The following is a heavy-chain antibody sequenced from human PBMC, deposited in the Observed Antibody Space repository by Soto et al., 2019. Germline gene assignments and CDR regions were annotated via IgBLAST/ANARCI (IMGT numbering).Heavy chain of an antibody. CDR1: GFTFSSYE. J-gene: IGHJ4*02. D-gene: IGHD5-12*01. V-gene: IGHV3-48*03. CDR2: ISSSGSTI. CDR3: ARDKPSVKATIKDY. Sequence: PGGSLGVSCAASGFTFSSYEMNWIRQAPGKGLEWVAYISSSGSTIYYADSVKGRFTISRDNAKNSLYLLMSILRAEDTAVYYCARDKPSVKATIKDYWCQGTLVTVSS.